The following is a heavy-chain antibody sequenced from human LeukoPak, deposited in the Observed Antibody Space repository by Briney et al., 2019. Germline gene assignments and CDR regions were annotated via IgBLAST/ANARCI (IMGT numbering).Heavy chain of an antibody. V-gene: IGHV1-2*06. J-gene: IGHJ4*02. CDR3: PCDPPRFCSGGSWDPIFVY. D-gene: IGHD2-15*01. CDR2: INPNSGGT. CDR1: GYTLTCYY. Sequence: ASVKVSCKASGYTLTCYYMHWVRQAPAKGLEWMGRINPNSGGTNYAQKFQGRVTMNRVTSISTAYVELSRLTSAGTAGSSCPCDPPRFCSGGSWDPIFVYWGQGTLVTVS.